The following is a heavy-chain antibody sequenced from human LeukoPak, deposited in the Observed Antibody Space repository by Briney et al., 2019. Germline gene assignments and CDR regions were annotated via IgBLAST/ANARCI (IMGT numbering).Heavy chain of an antibody. D-gene: IGHD1-26*01. CDR3: ARGRKVGAPLPSFDY. CDR1: GGSISSGGYY. CDR2: IYYGGST. Sequence: PSQSLSLTCTVSGGSISSGGYYWSWIRQHPGKGLEWIGYIYYGGSTYYNPSLKSRVTISVDTSKNQFSLKLSSVTAADTAVYYCARGRKVGAPLPSFDYWGQGTLVTVSS. V-gene: IGHV4-31*03. J-gene: IGHJ4*02.